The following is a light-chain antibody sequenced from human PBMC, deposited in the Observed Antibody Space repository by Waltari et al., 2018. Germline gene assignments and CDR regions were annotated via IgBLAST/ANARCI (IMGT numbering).Light chain of an antibody. CDR2: DDI. V-gene: IGLV2-23*01. Sequence: QSALTQPASVSGSPGRSITISCLGGGSFVPWYQQHPGKAPKLMIYDDIRRPSGVSNRFSASKSDNTASLTISGLQADDEAVYYCSSFVGGTTYLLIGGGTRLTVL. CDR1: GSF. CDR3: SSFVGGTTYLL. J-gene: IGLJ2*01.